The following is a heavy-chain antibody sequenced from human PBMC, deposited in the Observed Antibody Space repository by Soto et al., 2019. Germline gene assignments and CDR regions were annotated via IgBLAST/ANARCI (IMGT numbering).Heavy chain of an antibody. CDR2: ISGSGGST. Sequence: GGSLRFSWPASLSTVSSFALSGVPQPPGKGLEGVSAISGSGGSTYYAGSVKGRFTISRDNSKNTLYLQMNSLRAEDTAVYYCAKSIASHGLNPFDYWGQGTLVTVSS. D-gene: IGHD2-2*01. J-gene: IGHJ4*02. CDR1: LSTVSSFA. V-gene: IGHV3-23*01. CDR3: AKSIASHGLNPFDY.